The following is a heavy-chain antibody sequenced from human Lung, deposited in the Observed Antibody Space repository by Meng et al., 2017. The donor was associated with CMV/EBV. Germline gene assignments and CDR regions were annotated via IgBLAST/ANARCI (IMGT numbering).Heavy chain of an antibody. CDR2: INPDRDGT. CDR3: ARMRHSSSWTFFDY. J-gene: IGHJ4*02. CDR1: GYTSPGYY. Sequence: KASGYTSPGYYMPWVRQAPGEGLEGIGWINPDRDGTNYAQKFQGRVTMTRNTSISTDYMELSRLGSDDTAVYYCARMRHSSSWTFFDYWGQGTLVTVSS. V-gene: IGHV1-2*02. D-gene: IGHD6-13*01.